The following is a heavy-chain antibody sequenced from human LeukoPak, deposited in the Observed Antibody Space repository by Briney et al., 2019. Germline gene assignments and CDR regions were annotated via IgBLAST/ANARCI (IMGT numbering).Heavy chain of an antibody. D-gene: IGHD6-25*01. Sequence: PAGSLRLSCAASGFTFSAYWMHWVRQAPGKGLMWVSRIHADGQNTWYADSVKGRFTISRDNAKNTVYLQLNSLRVEDTAVYYCARESEAAGTYYLDHWGQGNVVTVSS. CDR2: IHADGQNT. J-gene: IGHJ4*02. CDR1: GFTFSAYW. CDR3: ARESEAAGTYYLDH. V-gene: IGHV3-74*01.